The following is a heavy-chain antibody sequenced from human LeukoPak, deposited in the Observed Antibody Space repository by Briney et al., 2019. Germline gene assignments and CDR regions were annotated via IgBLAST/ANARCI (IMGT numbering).Heavy chain of an antibody. CDR1: GGTFSSYA. Sequence: GASVKVSCKASGGTFSSYAISWVRQAPGQGLEWMGGIIPILGTANYAQKFQGRVTITTDESTSTAYMELSSLRSEDTAVYYCATAAGAGYYYYYMDVWGKGTTVTVSS. V-gene: IGHV1-69*05. D-gene: IGHD6-13*01. J-gene: IGHJ6*03. CDR2: IIPILGTA. CDR3: ATAAGAGYYYYYMDV.